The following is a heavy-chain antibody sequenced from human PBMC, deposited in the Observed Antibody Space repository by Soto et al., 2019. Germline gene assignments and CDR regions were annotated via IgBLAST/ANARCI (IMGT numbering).Heavy chain of an antibody. V-gene: IGHV3-21*01. CDR1: GFTFSSYS. J-gene: IGHJ4*02. Sequence: LRLSCAASGFTFSSYSMNWVRQAPGKGLEWVSSISSSSSYIYYADSVKGRFTISRDNAKNSLYLQMNSLRAEDTAVYYCARDSLHYYDSSGYYLPDYWGQGTLVTVSS. D-gene: IGHD3-22*01. CDR3: ARDSLHYYDSSGYYLPDY. CDR2: ISSSSSYI.